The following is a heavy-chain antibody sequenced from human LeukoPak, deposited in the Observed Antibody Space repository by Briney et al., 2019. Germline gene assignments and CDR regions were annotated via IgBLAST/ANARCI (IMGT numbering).Heavy chain of an antibody. CDR1: GGTFSSYP. V-gene: IGHV1-69*13. CDR2: IIPICGTS. D-gene: IGHD3-3*01. Sequence: SVKVSCKASGGTFSSYPISWERQAPGQGLEWMGGIIPICGTSNYAQKFQGTVTITAGESTRTAYIELSSLRSHDSAEYYCARGGVWSPQNWFDPWGQGTLVTVSS. J-gene: IGHJ5*02. CDR3: ARGGVWSPQNWFDP.